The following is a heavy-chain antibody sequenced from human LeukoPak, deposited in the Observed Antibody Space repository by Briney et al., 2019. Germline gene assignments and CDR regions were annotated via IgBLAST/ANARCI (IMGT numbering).Heavy chain of an antibody. V-gene: IGHV4-4*07. CDR3: ARGSAVITFGGVIARAFDY. Sequence: SETLSLTCTVSGGSISSYYWSWIRQPAGKGLEWIGRIYTSGSTNYNPSLKSRVTMSVDTSKNQFSLKLSSVTAADTAVYYCARGSAVITFGGVIARAFDYWGQGTLVTVSS. CDR1: GGSISSYY. D-gene: IGHD3-16*02. CDR2: IYTSGST. J-gene: IGHJ4*02.